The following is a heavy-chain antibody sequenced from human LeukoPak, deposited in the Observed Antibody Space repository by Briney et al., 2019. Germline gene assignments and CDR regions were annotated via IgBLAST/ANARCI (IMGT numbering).Heavy chain of an antibody. V-gene: IGHV1-69*05. D-gene: IGHD3-3*01. J-gene: IGHJ3*02. CDR2: IIPIFGTA. Sequence: ASVKVSCKASGGTFSSYAISWVRQAPGQGLERMGGIIPIFGTANYAQKFQGRVTITTDESTSTAYMELSSLRSEDTAVYYCASGGRDYDFWSGYNGAFDIWGQGTMVTVSS. CDR3: ASGGRDYDFWSGYNGAFDI. CDR1: GGTFSSYA.